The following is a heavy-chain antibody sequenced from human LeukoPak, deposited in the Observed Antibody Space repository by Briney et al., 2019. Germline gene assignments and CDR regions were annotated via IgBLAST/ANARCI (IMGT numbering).Heavy chain of an antibody. CDR3: ARDLDYYDSSGSGWFDP. CDR1: GYSFSRYG. D-gene: IGHD3-22*01. Sequence: GASVKVSCKASGYSFSRYGISWVRQAPGQGLEWMGWISTYNGNTNYAQTFQGRVTITTDTSTNTAYMELRTLRSDDTAVYYCARDLDYYDSSGSGWFDPWGQGTLVTVSS. V-gene: IGHV1-18*01. J-gene: IGHJ5*02. CDR2: ISTYNGNT.